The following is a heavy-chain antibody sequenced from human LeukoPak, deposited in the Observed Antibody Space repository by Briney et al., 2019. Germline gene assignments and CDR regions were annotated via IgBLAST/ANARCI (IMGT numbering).Heavy chain of an antibody. J-gene: IGHJ5*02. CDR3: ARYPNDFWSGYQGLNWFDP. V-gene: IGHV1-18*01. CDR2: ISAYNGNT. CDR1: GYTFTSYG. Sequence: ASVKVSCKASGYTFTSYGISWVRQAPGQGPEWMGWISAYNGNTNYAQKLQGRVTMTTDTSTSTAYMELRSLRSDDTAVYYCARYPNDFWSGYQGLNWFDPWGRGTLVTVSS. D-gene: IGHD3-3*01.